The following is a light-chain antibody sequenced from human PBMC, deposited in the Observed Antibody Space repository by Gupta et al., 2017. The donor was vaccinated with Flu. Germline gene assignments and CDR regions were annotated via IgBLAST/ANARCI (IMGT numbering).Light chain of an antibody. CDR2: GVT. V-gene: IGLV2-14*01. CDR3: SSCISSSTLV. Sequence: QSALTQPASVSGSPGQSITISCTGTRRDIGSYNYVSWYQQHPGQPPKLLNYGVTNPPSGVSNRFSASKSGATASLTISGLQAEDEADYYCSSCISSSTLVFGGGTKLTVL. J-gene: IGLJ2*01. CDR1: RRDIGSYNY.